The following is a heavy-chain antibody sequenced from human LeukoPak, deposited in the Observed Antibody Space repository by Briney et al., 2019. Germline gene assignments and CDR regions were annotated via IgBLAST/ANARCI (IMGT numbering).Heavy chain of an antibody. CDR1: SGSISPSSVY. J-gene: IGHJ4*02. Sequence: SETLSLTCSVSSGSISPSSVYWGWVRQPPGKGLEWIGSIYYNGNTYYNPSLRSRLTISVDTSKNQFSLKLSSVTAADTAVYYCGRNNYVDYDRSFDYWGQGTLVTVSP. CDR2: IYYNGNT. V-gene: IGHV4-39*01. CDR3: GRNNYVDYDRSFDY. D-gene: IGHD4-17*01.